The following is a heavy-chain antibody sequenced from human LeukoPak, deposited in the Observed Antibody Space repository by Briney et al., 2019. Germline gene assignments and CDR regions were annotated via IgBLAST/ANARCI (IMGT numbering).Heavy chain of an antibody. J-gene: IGHJ3*02. CDR2: ISGSGDST. Sequence: GGSLRLSCAASGFTFSSYAMSWVRQAPGEGLEWVSGISGSGDSTYYADSVKGRFTISRDNSKNTLYLQMNSLRAEDTAVYYCAKAPPPYCSGGSCFDAFDIWGQGTMVTVSS. CDR3: AKAPPPYCSGGSCFDAFDI. D-gene: IGHD2-15*01. V-gene: IGHV3-23*01. CDR1: GFTFSSYA.